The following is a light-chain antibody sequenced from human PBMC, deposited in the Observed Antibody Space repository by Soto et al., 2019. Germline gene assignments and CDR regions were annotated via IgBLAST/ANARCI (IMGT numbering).Light chain of an antibody. Sequence: DIQMTQSPSTLSASVGDRVTITCRASQSISSWLAWYQHKPGKAPKLLIYKASSLESGVPSRFSGSGSGTEFTLTISSLQPDDFATHYCQQYNSYSPLTFGPGTKVDVK. V-gene: IGKV1-5*03. CDR1: QSISSW. J-gene: IGKJ3*01. CDR3: QQYNSYSPLT. CDR2: KAS.